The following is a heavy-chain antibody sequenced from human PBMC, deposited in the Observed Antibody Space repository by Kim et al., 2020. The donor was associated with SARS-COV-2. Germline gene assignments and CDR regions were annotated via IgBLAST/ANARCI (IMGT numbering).Heavy chain of an antibody. CDR2: ISYDGSNK. J-gene: IGHJ4*02. Sequence: GGSLRLSSAASGFTFSSYGMHWVRQAPGKGLEWVAVISYDGSNKYYADSVKGRFTISRDISKNTLYLQMNSLRAEDTAVYYCAKGRVTVVLPAAPDYWGQGTLVTVSS. CDR3: AKGRVTVVLPAAPDY. V-gene: IGHV3-30*18. D-gene: IGHD2-2*01. CDR1: GFTFSSYG.